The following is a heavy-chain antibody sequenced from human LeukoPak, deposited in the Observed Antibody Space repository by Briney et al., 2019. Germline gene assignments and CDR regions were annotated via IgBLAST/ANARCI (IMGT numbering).Heavy chain of an antibody. D-gene: IGHD3-10*01. Sequence: ASVKVSCKASGYTFTSYGISWVRQAPGQGLEWMGWISAYNGNTNYAQKLQGRVTMTTDTSTSTAYMELRSLRSDDTAVYYCARGDYYGSGSYYLDDYWGQGTLVTVSS. V-gene: IGHV1-18*01. CDR2: ISAYNGNT. CDR3: ARGDYYGSGSYYLDDY. CDR1: GYTFTSYG. J-gene: IGHJ4*02.